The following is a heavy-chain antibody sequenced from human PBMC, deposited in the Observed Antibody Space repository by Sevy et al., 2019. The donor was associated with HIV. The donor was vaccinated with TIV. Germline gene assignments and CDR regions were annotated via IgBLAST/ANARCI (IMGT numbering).Heavy chain of an antibody. CDR2: ISWNSGSI. CDR3: AKVPQPRYYYDTSGYLGDGMDV. CDR1: GFTFDDYA. Sequence: GGSLRLSCAASGFTFDDYAMHWVRQAPGKGLEWVSGISWNSGSIVYADSVKGRFTISRDNAKKSLYLQMNSLRAEDTALYYCAKVPQPRYYYDTSGYLGDGMDVWGQGTTVTVSS. D-gene: IGHD3-22*01. V-gene: IGHV3-9*01. J-gene: IGHJ6*02.